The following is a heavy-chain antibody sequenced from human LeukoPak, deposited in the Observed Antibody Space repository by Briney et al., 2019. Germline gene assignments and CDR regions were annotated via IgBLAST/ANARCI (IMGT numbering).Heavy chain of an antibody. D-gene: IGHD2-2*01. CDR2: IYTSGST. CDR3: ARVTYCSSTSCYEGAFDI. J-gene: IGHJ3*02. Sequence: SETLSLTCTVSGGSISSYYWSWTRQPAGKGLEWIGRIYTSGSTNYNPSLKSRVTMSVDTSKNQFSLKLSSVTAADTAVYYCARVTYCSSTSCYEGAFDIWGQGTMVTVSS. V-gene: IGHV4-4*07. CDR1: GGSISSYY.